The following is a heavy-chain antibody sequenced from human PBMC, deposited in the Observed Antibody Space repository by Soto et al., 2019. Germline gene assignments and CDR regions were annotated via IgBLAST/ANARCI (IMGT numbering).Heavy chain of an antibody. CDR1: GGSISSYY. Sequence: SETLSLTCTVSGGSISSYYWSWIRQPPGKGLEWIGYIYYSGSTNYNPSLKSRVTISVDTSKNQFSLKLSSVTAADTAVYYCAGTWYSSSWYVDWFDPWGQGTLVTVSS. V-gene: IGHV4-59*01. D-gene: IGHD6-13*01. CDR3: AGTWYSSSWYVDWFDP. CDR2: IYYSGST. J-gene: IGHJ5*02.